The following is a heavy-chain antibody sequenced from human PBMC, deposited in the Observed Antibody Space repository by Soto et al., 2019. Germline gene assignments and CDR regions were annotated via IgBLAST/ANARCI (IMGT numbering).Heavy chain of an antibody. CDR1: GFTFSSYA. D-gene: IGHD6-19*01. J-gene: IGHJ6*02. CDR2: ISYDGSNK. V-gene: IGHV3-30-3*01. CDR3: ARDIAVAGTRYYGMDV. Sequence: GGSLRLSCAASGFTFSSYAMHWVRQAPGKGLEWVAVISYDGSNKYYADSVKGRFTISRDNSKNTLYLQMNSLRAEDTAVYYCARDIAVAGTRYYGMDVWGQGXTVTVSS.